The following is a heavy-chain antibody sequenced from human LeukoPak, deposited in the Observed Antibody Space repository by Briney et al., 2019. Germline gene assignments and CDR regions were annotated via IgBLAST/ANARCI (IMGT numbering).Heavy chain of an antibody. CDR2: ISYDGGNK. J-gene: IGHJ4*02. CDR3: ARGGGYCSGGSCFRVDY. CDR1: GFTFSSHD. D-gene: IGHD2-15*01. V-gene: IGHV3-30-3*01. Sequence: GGSLRLSCAASGFTFSSHDIHWVRQAPGKGLEWVALISYDGGNKYYADSVKGRFTISRDNSKNTLYLQMNSLRAEDTAVYYCARGGGYCSGGSCFRVDYWGQGTLVTVSS.